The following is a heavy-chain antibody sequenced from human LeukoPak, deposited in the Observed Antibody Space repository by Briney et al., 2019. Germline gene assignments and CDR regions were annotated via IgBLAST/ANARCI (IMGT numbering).Heavy chain of an antibody. CDR2: IWSDSSNK. J-gene: IGHJ4*02. V-gene: IGHV3-33*01. CDR1: GFTFSDYG. D-gene: IGHD3-10*01. CDR3: VRASGSFDY. Sequence: PGGSLRLSCVGSGFTFSDYGIHWVRRAPGKGLEWVAVIWSDSSNKYYAGSVKGRFTISRDNSRKTLYLQMNSLRAEDTAVYYCVRASGSFDYWGQGTLVTVSS.